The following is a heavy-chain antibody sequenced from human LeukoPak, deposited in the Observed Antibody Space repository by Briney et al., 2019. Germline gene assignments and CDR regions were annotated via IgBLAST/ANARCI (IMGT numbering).Heavy chain of an antibody. D-gene: IGHD6-13*01. CDR1: GGSFSGYY. CDR3: ARGSSWYSEFDY. Sequence: SETLSLTCAVYGGSFSGYYWSWIRQPPGKGLEWIGEINHSGSTNYNPSLKSRVTISVDTSKNQFSLKLSSVTAADTAVYYCARGSSWYSEFDYWGQGTLVTVSS. CDR2: INHSGST. J-gene: IGHJ4*02. V-gene: IGHV4-34*01.